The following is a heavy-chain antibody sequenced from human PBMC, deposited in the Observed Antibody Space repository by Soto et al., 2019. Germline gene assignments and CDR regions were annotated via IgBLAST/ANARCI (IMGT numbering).Heavy chain of an antibody. D-gene: IGHD6-19*01. V-gene: IGHV1-24*01. Sequence: ASVKVSCKVSGYTLTELSMHWVRQAPGKGLEWMGGFDPEDGETIYAQKFQGRVTMTEDTSTNTAYMELSSLRSEDTAVYYCASAIRIAVAGTCFDYWGQGTLVTSPQ. CDR1: GYTLTELS. CDR3: ASAIRIAVAGTCFDY. J-gene: IGHJ4*02. CDR2: FDPEDGET.